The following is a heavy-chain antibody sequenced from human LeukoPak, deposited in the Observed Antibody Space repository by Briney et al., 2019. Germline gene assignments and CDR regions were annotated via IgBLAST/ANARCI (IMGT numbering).Heavy chain of an antibody. J-gene: IGHJ4*02. Sequence: SVKVSCKASGGTFSSYAISWVRQAPGQGLEWMGRIIPILGIANYAQKFQGRVTITADKSTSTAYMELSSLRSEDTAVYYCAREGRGHRTFDYWGQGTLVTVSS. CDR3: AREGRGHRTFDY. CDR2: IIPILGIA. D-gene: IGHD2-21*01. CDR1: GGTFSSYA. V-gene: IGHV1-69*04.